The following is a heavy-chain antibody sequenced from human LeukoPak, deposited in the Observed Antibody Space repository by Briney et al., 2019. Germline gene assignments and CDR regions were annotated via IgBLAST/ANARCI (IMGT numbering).Heavy chain of an antibody. J-gene: IGHJ4*02. CDR1: GFTFSSYW. Sequence: GGSLRLSCAASGFTFSSYWMSWVRQAPGKGLEWVANIKKDGSEKYYVDSVKGRFTISRDNAKKSLYLQMNSLRAEDTAVYYCARHLSGITGYTYGRGIDYWGQGTLVTVSS. CDR2: IKKDGSEK. V-gene: IGHV3-7*01. D-gene: IGHD5-18*01. CDR3: ARHLSGITGYTYGRGIDY.